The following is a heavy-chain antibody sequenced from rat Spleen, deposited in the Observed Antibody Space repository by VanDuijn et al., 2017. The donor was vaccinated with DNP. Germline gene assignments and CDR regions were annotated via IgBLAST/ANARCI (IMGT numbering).Heavy chain of an antibody. CDR1: GITFSDHN. CDR3: AGRPPPTRGPFDY. Sequence: EVQLVESGGGLVQPGRSLKLSCAVSGITFSDHNMAWVRQAPKKGLEWVATITNDGGNTYYLDSVKGRFTISRDNAKSTLYLEMDSLRSEDTATYYCAGRPPPTRGPFDYWGQGVTVTVSS. V-gene: IGHV5-7*01. D-gene: IGHD1-4*01. CDR2: ITNDGGNT. J-gene: IGHJ2*01.